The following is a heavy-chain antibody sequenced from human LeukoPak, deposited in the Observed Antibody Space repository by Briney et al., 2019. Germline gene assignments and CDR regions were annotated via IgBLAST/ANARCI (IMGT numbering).Heavy chain of an antibody. J-gene: IGHJ4*02. CDR1: GGSIRSYY. CDR3: ARHGGSYSFDY. D-gene: IGHD1-26*01. CDR2: MSYSAST. Sequence: SETLSLTCTVSGGSIRSYYWSWIRQPPGKGLGWIGYMSYSASTDYNPSLKSRVTISLDTSKNQFSLKLSSVTAADTAVYYCARHGGSYSFDYWGQGTLVTVSS. V-gene: IGHV4-59*08.